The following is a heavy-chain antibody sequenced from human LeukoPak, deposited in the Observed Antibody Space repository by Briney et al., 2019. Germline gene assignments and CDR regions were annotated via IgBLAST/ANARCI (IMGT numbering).Heavy chain of an antibody. CDR3: ARDPSLSGSLVTVDY. CDR1: GFTFSSYS. CDR2: ISSSSSTI. D-gene: IGHD1-26*01. V-gene: IGHV3-48*01. Sequence: PGGSLRLPCAASGFTFSSYSMNWVRQAPGKGLEWVSYISSSSSTIYHADSVKGRFTISRDNAKNSLYLQMNSLRAEDTAVYYCARDPSLSGSLVTVDYWGQGTLVTVSS. J-gene: IGHJ4*02.